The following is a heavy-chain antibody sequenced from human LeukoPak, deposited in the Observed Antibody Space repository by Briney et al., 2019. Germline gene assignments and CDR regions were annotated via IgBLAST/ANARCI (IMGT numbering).Heavy chain of an antibody. V-gene: IGHV3-23*01. Sequence: GGSLRLSCAASGFTFSSCAMTWVRQAPGKGLEWVSTISGSGGSTYYADSVKGRFTISRDNSKNTLYLQMNSLRAEDTAVYYCARDHIVVVPAAIYYYGMDVWGQGTTVTVSS. CDR2: ISGSGGST. J-gene: IGHJ6*02. D-gene: IGHD2-2*01. CDR1: GFTFSSCA. CDR3: ARDHIVVVPAAIYYYGMDV.